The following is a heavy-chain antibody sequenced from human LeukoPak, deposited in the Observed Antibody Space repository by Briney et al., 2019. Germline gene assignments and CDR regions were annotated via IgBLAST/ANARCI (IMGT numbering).Heavy chain of an antibody. D-gene: IGHD5-12*01. CDR2: IYYSGST. CDR3: ARDSGGYSGYDLRSYGMDV. J-gene: IGHJ6*02. V-gene: IGHV4-59*01. CDR1: GGSLSSYY. Sequence: SETLSLTCTVSGGSLSSYYWSWIRQPSGKGLEWIGYIYYSGSTNYNLSLKRRVTISVDTSKNQFSLKLSSVTAADTAVYYCARDSGGYSGYDLRSYGMDVWGQGTTVTVSS.